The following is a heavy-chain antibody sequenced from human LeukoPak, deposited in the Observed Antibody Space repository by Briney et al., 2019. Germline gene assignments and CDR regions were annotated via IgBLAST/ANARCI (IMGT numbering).Heavy chain of an antibody. CDR3: ARYYYDSSGLDY. D-gene: IGHD3-22*01. CDR2: IYYSGST. Sequence: SETLSLTCTVSGGSISSYYWSWIRQPPGKGLEWIGYIYYSGSTNYNPSLKSRVTISVDTSKNQFSLKLSSVTAADTAVFYCARYYYDSSGLDYWGQGTLVTVSS. CDR1: GGSISSYY. J-gene: IGHJ4*02. V-gene: IGHV4-59*01.